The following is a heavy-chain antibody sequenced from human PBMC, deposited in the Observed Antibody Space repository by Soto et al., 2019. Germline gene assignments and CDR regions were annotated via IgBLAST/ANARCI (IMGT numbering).Heavy chain of an antibody. J-gene: IGHJ6*02. D-gene: IGHD5-12*01. CDR3: ARDPTPPVQWLQFNYYNYGMDV. CDR2: INHSGST. V-gene: IGHV4-34*01. CDR1: GGSFSGYY. Sequence: SETLSLTCAVYGGSFSGYYWSWIRQPPGKGLEWIGEINHSGSTNYNPSLKSRVTISVDTSKNQFSLKLSSVTAADTAAYYCARDPTPPVQWLQFNYYNYGMDVWGQGTTVTVSS.